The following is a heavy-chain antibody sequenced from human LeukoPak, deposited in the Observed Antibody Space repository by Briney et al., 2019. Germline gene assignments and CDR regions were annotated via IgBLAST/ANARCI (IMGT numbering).Heavy chain of an antibody. CDR1: GFTFSSYW. Sequence: KAGGSLRLSCAASGFTFSSYWMSWVRQAPGKGLQGVANIKQDGSDKYYVDSVKGRFTISRDNAKNSLNLQMSSLRAEDTAVYYCAREGLWVGPDSGKTRHPYWEIWGQGTMVTVSS. CDR2: IKQDGSDK. J-gene: IGHJ3*02. D-gene: IGHD2-21*01. CDR3: AREGLWVGPDSGKTRHPYWEI. V-gene: IGHV3-7*04.